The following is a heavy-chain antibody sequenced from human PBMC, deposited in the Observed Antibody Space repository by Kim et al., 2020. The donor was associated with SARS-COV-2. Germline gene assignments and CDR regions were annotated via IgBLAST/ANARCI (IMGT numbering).Heavy chain of an antibody. CDR2: IYYSGST. D-gene: IGHD3-10*01. J-gene: IGHJ6*01. Sequence: SETLSLTCTVSGGSISSYYWSWIRQPPGKGLEWIGYIYYSGSTNYNPSLKSRVTISVDTSKNQFSLKLSSVTAADTAVYYCARMSGLLWFGELLYNYYYGMDVGGQGTTVTVSS. CDR1: GGSISSYY. V-gene: IGHV4-59*08. CDR3: ARMSGLLWFGELLYNYYYGMDV.